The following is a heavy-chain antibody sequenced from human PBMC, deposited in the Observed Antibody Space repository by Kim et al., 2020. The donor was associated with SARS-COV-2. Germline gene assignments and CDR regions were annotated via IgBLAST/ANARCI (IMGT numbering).Heavy chain of an antibody. CDR1: GFTFSTYA. CDR2: IYSGGGHT. CDR3: GKWGGGGVDRGIDY. V-gene: IGHV3-23*03. D-gene: IGHD3-16*01. J-gene: IGHJ4*02. Sequence: GGSLRLSCAASGFTFSTYAMSWVRQAPGKGLEWVSIIYSGGGHTLYADSVKGRFTISRDNSKNTLYLQMNSLRVEDTALYYCGKWGGGGVDRGIDYWGQGILVTVSS.